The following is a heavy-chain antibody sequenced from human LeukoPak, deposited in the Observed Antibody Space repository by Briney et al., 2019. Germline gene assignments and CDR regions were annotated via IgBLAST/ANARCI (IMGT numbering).Heavy chain of an antibody. V-gene: IGHV4-59*13. Sequence: SETGSLTCTVSDDSITIYYWSWVRQPPGKGLEWIGYIDHTGITNYNPSLNSRVTISRDTSKNHFSLELSSATAADTAVYYCARAGIDSYGYVYYFDYWGQGTLVTVSS. D-gene: IGHD5-18*01. CDR3: ARAGIDSYGYVYYFDY. J-gene: IGHJ4*02. CDR2: IDHTGIT. CDR1: DDSITIYY.